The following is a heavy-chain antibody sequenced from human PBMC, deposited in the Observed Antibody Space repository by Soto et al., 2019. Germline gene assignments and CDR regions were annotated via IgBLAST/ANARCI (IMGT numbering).Heavy chain of an antibody. V-gene: IGHV3-74*01. D-gene: IGHD3-22*01. J-gene: IGHJ4*02. CDR2: INSDGSST. CDR1: GFTFSSYW. CDR3: ARAHFPYYYDSSGSTGY. Sequence: EVQLVESGGGLVQPGGSLRLSCAASGFTFSSYWMHWVRQAPGKGLVWVSHINSDGSSTNYADSVKGRFTISRDNAKNTLSLQMNSLRAEDTAVYYCARAHFPYYYDSSGSTGYWGQGTLVTVSS.